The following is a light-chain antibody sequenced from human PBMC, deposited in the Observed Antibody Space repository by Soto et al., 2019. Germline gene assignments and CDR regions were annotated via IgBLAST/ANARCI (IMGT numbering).Light chain of an antibody. CDR1: SSDVGGYKY. Sequence: QSALTQPPSASGSPGQSVTISCTGTSSDVGGYKYVSWYQQHPGKAPKLMIFEVNKRPSGVPDRFSGSKSGNTASLTVSGLQAEDEADYYCSSYASINNCGVFGTGTKVTVL. CDR3: SSYASINNCGV. J-gene: IGLJ1*01. CDR2: EVN. V-gene: IGLV2-8*01.